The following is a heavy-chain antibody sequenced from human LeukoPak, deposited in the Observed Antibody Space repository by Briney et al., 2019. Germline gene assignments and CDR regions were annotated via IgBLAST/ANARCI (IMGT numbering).Heavy chain of an antibody. D-gene: IGHD2-15*01. Sequence: GGSLRLSCAASGFTFSSYAMSWVRQAPGKGLEWVSAISGSGGSTYYADSVKGRFTISRDNSKNTLYLQMNSLRAEDTAVYYCAKGGTYCSGGSCYDYWGQGTLVTVSS. CDR3: AKGGTYCSGGSCYDY. J-gene: IGHJ4*02. CDR2: ISGSGGST. CDR1: GFTFSSYA. V-gene: IGHV3-23*01.